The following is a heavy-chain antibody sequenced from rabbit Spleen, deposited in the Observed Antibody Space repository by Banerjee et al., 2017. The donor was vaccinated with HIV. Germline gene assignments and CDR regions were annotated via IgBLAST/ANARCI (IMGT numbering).Heavy chain of an antibody. V-gene: IGHV1S40*01. D-gene: IGHD2-1*01. CDR1: GFSFSFSNY. CDR2: INIATGKS. J-gene: IGHJ4*01. CDR3: ARGSAAMTMVITGFYFNL. Sequence: QSLEESGGDLVKPGASLTLTCTASGFSFSFSNYLCWVRQAPGKGLEWITCINIATGKSVYASWVSGRFIMSRTSSTTVTLQMTSLTAADTATYFCARGSAAMTMVITGFYFNLWGQGTLVIVS.